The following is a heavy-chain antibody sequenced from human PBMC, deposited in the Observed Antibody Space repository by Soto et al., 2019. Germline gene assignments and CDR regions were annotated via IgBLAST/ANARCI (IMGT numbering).Heavy chain of an antibody. J-gene: IGHJ4*02. CDR1: GGTFSSYA. V-gene: IGHV1-69*06. D-gene: IGHD2-2*01. CDR3: AREAPAARYYFDY. CDR2: IIPIFGTA. Sequence: ASVKVSCKASGGTFSSYAISWVRQAPGQGLEWMGGIIPIFGTANYAQKFQGRVTITADKSTSTAYMELSSLRSEDTAVYYCAREAPAARYYFDYWGQGTLVTVSS.